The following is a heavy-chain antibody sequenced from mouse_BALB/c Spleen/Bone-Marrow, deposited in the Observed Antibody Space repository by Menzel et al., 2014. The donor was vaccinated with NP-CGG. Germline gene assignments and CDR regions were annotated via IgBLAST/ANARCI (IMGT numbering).Heavy chain of an antibody. J-gene: IGHJ4*01. CDR1: GYAFSSSW. V-gene: IGHV1-82*01. D-gene: IGHD2-1*01. CDR2: IYPGDGDT. Sequence: QVQLKQSGPELVKPGASVKISCKASGYAFSSSWMNWVKQRPGQGLEWIGRIYPGDGDTNYNGKFKGKATLTADKSSSTAYMQLSSLTSVDSAVYFCARLRWGNYREGAMDYWGQGTSVTVSS. CDR3: ARLRWGNYREGAMDY.